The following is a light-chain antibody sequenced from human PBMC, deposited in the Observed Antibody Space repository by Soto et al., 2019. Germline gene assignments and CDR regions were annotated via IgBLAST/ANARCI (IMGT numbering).Light chain of an antibody. CDR1: QSVSTY. V-gene: IGKV3-11*01. CDR2: DTY. CDR3: QQRSNWPPIT. J-gene: IGKJ5*01. Sequence: EIVLTQSPATLSLSPGERATLSCRASQSVSTYLAWYQQKVGQAPRLLIYDTYNRATGIPARFSGSGSGTDFTLTISSLEPEDFAVYYCQQRSNWPPITFGQGTRLEIK.